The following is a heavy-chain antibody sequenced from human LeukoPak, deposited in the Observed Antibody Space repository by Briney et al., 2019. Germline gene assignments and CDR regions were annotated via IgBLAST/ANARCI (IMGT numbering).Heavy chain of an antibody. Sequence: SETLSLTCTVSGGSLSGYYWRWIRQPPGKGPEWIGYIYYSGTTKYSPSLTSRVTISVDTSKNQFSLKLNSVTAADTAVYYCARAGLPAADRQRYYMDVWGKGTTVTVSS. CDR2: IYYSGTT. CDR3: ARAGLPAADRQRYYMDV. J-gene: IGHJ6*03. CDR1: GGSLSGYY. V-gene: IGHV4-59*08. D-gene: IGHD2-2*01.